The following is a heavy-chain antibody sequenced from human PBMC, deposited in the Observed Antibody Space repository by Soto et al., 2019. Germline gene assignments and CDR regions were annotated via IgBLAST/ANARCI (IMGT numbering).Heavy chain of an antibody. CDR2: ISYDGSNK. J-gene: IGHJ6*03. CDR3: AKDWKYYGSGSYYKIDYYYYYYMDV. D-gene: IGHD3-10*01. CDR1: GFTFSSYG. V-gene: IGHV3-30*18. Sequence: QVQLVESGGGVVQPGRSLRLSCAASGFTFSSYGMHWVRQAPGKGLEWVAVISYDGSNKYYADSVKGRFTISRDNSKNTLYLQMNSLRAEDTAVYYCAKDWKYYGSGSYYKIDYYYYYYMDVWGKGTTVTVSS.